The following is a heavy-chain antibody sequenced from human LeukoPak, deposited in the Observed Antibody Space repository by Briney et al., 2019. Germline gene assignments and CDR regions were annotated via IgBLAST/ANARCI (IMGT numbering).Heavy chain of an antibody. CDR1: TFTFSSYW. Sequence: GGSLRLSCAASTFTFSSYWMSWVRQAPGKGLEWVSYISSSGSTIYYADSVKGRFTISRDNAKNSLYLQMNSLRAEDTAVYYCARSYYYDSSGTYAFDIWGQGTMVTVSS. J-gene: IGHJ3*02. CDR2: ISSSGSTI. V-gene: IGHV3-48*04. D-gene: IGHD3-22*01. CDR3: ARSYYYDSSGTYAFDI.